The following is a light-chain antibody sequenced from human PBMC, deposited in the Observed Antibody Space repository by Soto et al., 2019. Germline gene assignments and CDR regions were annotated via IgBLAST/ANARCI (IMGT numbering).Light chain of an antibody. CDR2: DAS. J-gene: IGKJ1*01. CDR3: QQRSNWPWT. CDR1: QNISNY. Sequence: IVLTQSPATLSLSPVKRATLSCMASQNISNYLIWYQQKPGQAPRLLIYDASNRATGIPVRFSGSGSGTDYTLTITNLEPEDFAIYYCQQRSNWPWTFGQGTKVDIK. V-gene: IGKV3-11*01.